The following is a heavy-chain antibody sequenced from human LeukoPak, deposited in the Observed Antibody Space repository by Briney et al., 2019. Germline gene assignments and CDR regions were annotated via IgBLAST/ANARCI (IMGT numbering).Heavy chain of an antibody. CDR3: ASLTTVTHDAFDI. J-gene: IGHJ3*02. Sequence: GGSLRLSCVASGFTFSSYWMHWVRQAPGKGLVWVSRINSDGSSTSYADSVKGRFTISRDNAKNTLYLQMNSLRAEDTAVYYCASLTTVTHDAFDIWGKGTTVTISS. CDR2: INSDGSST. V-gene: IGHV3-74*01. D-gene: IGHD4-17*01. CDR1: GFTFSSYW.